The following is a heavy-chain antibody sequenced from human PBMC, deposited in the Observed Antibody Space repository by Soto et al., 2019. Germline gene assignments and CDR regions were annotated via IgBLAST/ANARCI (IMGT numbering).Heavy chain of an antibody. CDR3: ARSYDFWSGYYTSYFDY. CDR1: GFTFSSYA. V-gene: IGHV3-30-3*01. J-gene: IGHJ4*02. Sequence: PGGSLRLSCAASGFTFSSYAMHWVRQAPGKGLEWVAVISYDGSNKYYADSVKGRLTISRDNSKNTLYLQMNSLRAEDTAVYYCARSYDFWSGYYTSYFDYWGQGTLVTVSS. D-gene: IGHD3-3*01. CDR2: ISYDGSNK.